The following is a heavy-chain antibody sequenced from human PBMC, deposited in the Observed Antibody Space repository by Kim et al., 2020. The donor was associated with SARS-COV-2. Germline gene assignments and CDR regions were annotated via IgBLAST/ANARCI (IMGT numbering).Heavy chain of an antibody. CDR3: ARRRPYNWNYGGYYYYGMDV. V-gene: IGHV4-39*01. D-gene: IGHD1-7*01. CDR1: GGSISSSSYY. CDR2: IYYSGST. Sequence: SETLSLTCTVSGGSISSSSYYWGWIRQPPGKGLEWIGSIYYSGSTYYNPSLKSRVTISVDTSKNQFSLKLSSVTAADTAVYYCARRRPYNWNYGGYYYYGMDVWGQGTTVTVSS. J-gene: IGHJ6*02.